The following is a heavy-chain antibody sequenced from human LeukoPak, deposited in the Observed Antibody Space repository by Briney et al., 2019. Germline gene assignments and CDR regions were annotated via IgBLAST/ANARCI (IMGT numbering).Heavy chain of an antibody. V-gene: IGHV4-61*02. CDR3: ARERCSSTSCYISEYYMDV. D-gene: IGHD2-2*02. CDR1: GGSISSGSHY. Sequence: PSETLSLSCSVSGGSISSGSHYWSWIRQPAGKGLEWIGRIYTSGSTNYNPSLKSRVTISVDTSKNQFSLKLSSVTAADTAVYYCARERCSSTSCYISEYYMDVWGKGTTVTVSS. J-gene: IGHJ6*03. CDR2: IYTSGST.